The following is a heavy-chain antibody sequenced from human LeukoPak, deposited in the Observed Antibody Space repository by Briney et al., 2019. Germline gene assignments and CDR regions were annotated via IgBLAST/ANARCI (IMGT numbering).Heavy chain of an antibody. CDR3: GRGIAVIWD. V-gene: IGHV4-4*07. Sequence: SETLSLTCTVSGGSISSYYWSWIPQPAGRGLEGIGRIYTSGSTNYNPSLKRRITMSGDTSNNQFSQKMSSGTAGNPAVYCRGRGIAVIWDWGQVTLVTASS. J-gene: IGHJ1*01. CDR2: IYTSGST. D-gene: IGHD6-19*01. CDR1: GGSISSYY.